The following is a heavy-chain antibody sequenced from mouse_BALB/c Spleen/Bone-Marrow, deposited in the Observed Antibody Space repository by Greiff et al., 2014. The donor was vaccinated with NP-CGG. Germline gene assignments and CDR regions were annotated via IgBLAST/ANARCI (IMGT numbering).Heavy chain of an antibody. Sequence: DVQLQESGPDLVKPGASVKISCKASGYSFTGYYMYWVKQSHGKSLEWIGRVNPNNGDISYNQKFKGKAILTVDKSSSTAYMELRSLTSEDSAVYCCARSTATGFAYWGQGTLVTVSA. CDR1: GYSFTGYY. D-gene: IGHD1-2*01. CDR2: VNPNNGDI. V-gene: IGHV1-26*01. CDR3: ARSTATGFAY. J-gene: IGHJ3*01.